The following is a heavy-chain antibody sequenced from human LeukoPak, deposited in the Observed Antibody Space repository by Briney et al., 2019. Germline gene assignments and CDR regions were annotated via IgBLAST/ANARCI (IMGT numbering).Heavy chain of an antibody. Sequence: PSETLSLTCAVYGGSFSGYYWSWIRQPPGKGLEWIGEINHSGSTNYNPSLKSRVTISVDTSKNQFSLKLSSVTAADTAVYYCARGRPLEYGSSALVDFDYWGQGTLVTVSS. CDR2: INHSGST. D-gene: IGHD6-6*01. CDR3: ARGRPLEYGSSALVDFDY. J-gene: IGHJ4*02. CDR1: GGSFSGYY. V-gene: IGHV4-34*01.